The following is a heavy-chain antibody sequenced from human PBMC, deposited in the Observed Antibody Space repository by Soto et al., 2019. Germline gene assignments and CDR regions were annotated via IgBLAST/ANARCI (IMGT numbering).Heavy chain of an antibody. V-gene: IGHV4-61*01. CDR1: GGSVSSGSYY. J-gene: IGHJ6*02. CDR3: AREPHGSGSYFTYGMDV. Sequence: SETLSLTCTVSGGSVSSGSYYWSWIRQPPGKGPEWIGYIYYSGSTNYNPSLKSRVTISVDTSKNQFSLKLSSVTAADTAVYYCAREPHGSGSYFTYGMDVWGQGTTVTVSS. CDR2: IYYSGST. D-gene: IGHD3-10*01.